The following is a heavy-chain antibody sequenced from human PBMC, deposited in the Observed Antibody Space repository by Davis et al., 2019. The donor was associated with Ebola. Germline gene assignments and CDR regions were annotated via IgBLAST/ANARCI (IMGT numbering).Heavy chain of an antibody. V-gene: IGHV3-23*01. CDR2: ISGSGGST. CDR3: SVTVAAFDI. CDR1: GFTVSSNY. J-gene: IGHJ3*02. D-gene: IGHD1-14*01. Sequence: GGSLRLSCAASGFTVSSNYMSWVRQAPGKGLEWVSAISGSGGSTYFADSVKGRFTISRDDSKNTAYLQMNSLKTEDTAVYYCSVTVAAFDIWGQGTMVTVSS.